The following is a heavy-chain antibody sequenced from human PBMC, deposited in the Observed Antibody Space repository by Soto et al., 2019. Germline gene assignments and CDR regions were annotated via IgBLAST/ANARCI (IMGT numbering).Heavy chain of an antibody. V-gene: IGHV4-59*04. CDR3: VFLRGGFLGRHGIAF. CDR2: IYHSGSA. J-gene: IGHJ6*02. CDR1: GGSISNYY. Sequence: SETLSLTCTVSGGSISNYYWTWIRQPPGKGLEWIGYIYHSGSAYYNPSLKSRVTISVDRSKNQFSLNLSSVTAADTAVYYCVFLRGGFLGRHGIAFWGQGTTVS. D-gene: IGHD3-3*01.